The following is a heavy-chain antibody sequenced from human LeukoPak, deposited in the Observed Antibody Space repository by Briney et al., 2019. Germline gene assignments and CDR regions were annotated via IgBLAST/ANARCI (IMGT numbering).Heavy chain of an antibody. CDR2: ISGSGDST. V-gene: IGHV3-23*01. CDR1: GFSFSSYA. Sequence: GGSLRLSCAASGFSFSSYAMSWVRQAPGRGLEWVSAISGSGDSTYYADSVKGRFTISRDNSKNTLDLQMNSLGAEDTAVYYCVRANGELLDNTYYYYMDVWGKGTTVTVSS. J-gene: IGHJ6*03. CDR3: VRANGELLDNTYYYYMDV. D-gene: IGHD1-26*01.